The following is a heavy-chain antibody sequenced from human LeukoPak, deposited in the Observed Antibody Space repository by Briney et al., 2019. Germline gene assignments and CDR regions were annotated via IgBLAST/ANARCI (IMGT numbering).Heavy chain of an antibody. CDR3: ARSHCSGGSCYKYFDY. V-gene: IGHV4-4*07. Sequence: PSETLSLKCSVCSGSISSQYWLWIRQPAGKGLVGIGRSSTSRSTNYNLSLRSRVAMSVDTTKTHFSLKLSSVAAADTAVYCCARSHCSGGSCYKYFDYWGQGTLVTVSS. J-gene: IGHJ4*02. CDR2: SSTSRST. D-gene: IGHD2-15*01. CDR1: SGSISSQY.